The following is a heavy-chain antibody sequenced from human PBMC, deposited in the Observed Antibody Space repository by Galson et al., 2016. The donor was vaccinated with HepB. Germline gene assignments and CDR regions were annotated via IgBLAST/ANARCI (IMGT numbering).Heavy chain of an antibody. J-gene: IGHJ4*02. Sequence: SLRLSCAASGSIFSNYAMSWVRQAPGKGLEWVSGLLGGGDTTYYAESVKGRFTISRDNSKNTLYLQMNNLRAEDTAVYYCVKDDKWNGDYWGQGTLVTVSS. CDR2: LLGGGDTT. V-gene: IGHV3-23*01. CDR3: VKDDKWNGDY. CDR1: GSIFSNYA. D-gene: IGHD1-1*01.